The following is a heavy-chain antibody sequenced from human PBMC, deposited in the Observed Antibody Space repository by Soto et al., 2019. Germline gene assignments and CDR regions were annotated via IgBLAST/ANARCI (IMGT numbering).Heavy chain of an antibody. CDR1: GYTFTSYG. D-gene: IGHD3-3*01. V-gene: IGHV1-18*01. Sequence: GASVKVSCKASGYTFTSYGISWVRQAPGQGLEWMGWISAYNGNTNYAQKLQGRVTMTTDTSTSTAYMELRSLRSDDTAVYYCARDTIFGVVIGPRFDYWGQGTLVTVSS. CDR2: ISAYNGNT. J-gene: IGHJ4*02. CDR3: ARDTIFGVVIGPRFDY.